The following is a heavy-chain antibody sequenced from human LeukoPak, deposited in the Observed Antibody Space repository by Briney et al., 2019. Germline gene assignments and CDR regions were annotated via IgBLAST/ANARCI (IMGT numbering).Heavy chain of an antibody. D-gene: IGHD3-3*01. CDR1: GGSFSGYY. Sequence: PSETLSLTCAVYGGSFSGYYWSWIRQPPGKGLEWIGEINHSGSTNYNPSLKSRVTISVDTSKNQFSRKLSSVTAADTAVYYCARAAYYDFWSGYYHLDYWGQGTLVTVSS. J-gene: IGHJ4*02. CDR2: INHSGST. V-gene: IGHV4-34*01. CDR3: ARAAYYDFWSGYYHLDY.